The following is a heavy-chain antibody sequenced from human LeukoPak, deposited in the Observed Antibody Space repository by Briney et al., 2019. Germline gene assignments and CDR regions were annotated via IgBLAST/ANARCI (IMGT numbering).Heavy chain of an antibody. CDR2: ISGGGYST. CDR1: GFTFGNYA. Sequence: RGSLRVSCVASGFTFGNYAMGWVRQAPGKGMEWVAGISGGGYSTYYAVSVKGRFTISRDNSKNTMYLQMNSLRGDDTALYYCAKIHASDRSGYYGYYDFWGLGTRVTVSS. J-gene: IGHJ4*02. CDR3: AKIHASDRSGYYGYYDF. D-gene: IGHD3-22*01. V-gene: IGHV3-23*01.